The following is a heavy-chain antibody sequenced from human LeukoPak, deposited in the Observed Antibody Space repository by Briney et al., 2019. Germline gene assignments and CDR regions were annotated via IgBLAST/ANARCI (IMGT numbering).Heavy chain of an antibody. Sequence: ASVRVSCKASGYTFTDYYMHWVRQALGQGLEWMGWINPNSGGTNYPQKFQGRVTMASDTSISTAYMELSRLRSDDTAVYYCARGANIISAENPIFGVVIGSWGQGTLVTVSS. D-gene: IGHD3-3*01. CDR2: INPNSGGT. V-gene: IGHV1-2*02. CDR3: ARGANIISAENPIFGVVIGS. J-gene: IGHJ5*02. CDR1: GYTFTDYY.